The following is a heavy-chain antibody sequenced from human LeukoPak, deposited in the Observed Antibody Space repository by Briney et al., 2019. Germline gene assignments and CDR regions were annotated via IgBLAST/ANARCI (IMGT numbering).Heavy chain of an antibody. CDR3: ARASWVNYFDY. J-gene: IGHJ4*02. Sequence: ASVKVSCKASGYTFTSYGISWVRQAPGQGLEWMGWISAYNGNTNYAQKLQGRVTMTTDTSTSTAYMELSRLRSDDTAVYYCARASWVNYFDYWGQGTLVTVSS. CDR2: ISAYNGNT. D-gene: IGHD2-21*01. V-gene: IGHV1-18*01. CDR1: GYTFTSYG.